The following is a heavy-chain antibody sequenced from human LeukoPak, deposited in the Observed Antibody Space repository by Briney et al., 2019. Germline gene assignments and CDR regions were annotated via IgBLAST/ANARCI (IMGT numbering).Heavy chain of an antibody. Sequence: GGSLRLSCAASGFTFSSYWMHWVRQAPGKGLVWVSRINGDGSSTSYADSVKGRFTISRDNAKNTLYLQMNSLRAEDTAVYYCARDGHGNWNDGGWFDPWGQGTLVTVSS. CDR3: ARDGHGNWNDGGWFDP. D-gene: IGHD1-1*01. CDR2: INGDGSST. V-gene: IGHV3-74*01. J-gene: IGHJ5*02. CDR1: GFTFSSYW.